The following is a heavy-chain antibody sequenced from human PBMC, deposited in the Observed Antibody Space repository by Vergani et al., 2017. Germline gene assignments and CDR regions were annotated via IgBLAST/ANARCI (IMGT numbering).Heavy chain of an antibody. J-gene: IGHJ4*02. Sequence: VQLVESGGGIVKPGGSLRLSCAASGFTFSSYGMHWVRQAPGKGLEWVAFIRYDGSNKYYADSVKGRFTISRDNSKNTLYLQMNSLRAEDTAVYYCACATYYDILTGHYPDYWGQGTLVTVSS. D-gene: IGHD3-9*01. CDR3: ACATYYDILTGHYPDY. CDR2: IRYDGSNK. CDR1: GFTFSSYG. V-gene: IGHV3-30*02.